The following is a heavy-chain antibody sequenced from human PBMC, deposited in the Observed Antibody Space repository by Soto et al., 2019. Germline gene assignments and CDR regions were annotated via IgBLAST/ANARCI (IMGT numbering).Heavy chain of an antibody. J-gene: IGHJ4*02. CDR2: IDHRGNT. CDR1: RASFSANW. V-gene: IGHV4-34*01. CDR3: ASARFDF. Sequence: SETLSLTCAVFRASFSANWGTWVRQPPGKGLEWVGEIDHRGNTNYNPSLTPRITISVDTSRNQFSLRLKSVTAADTAIFYCASARFDFWGLGTLVTVSS.